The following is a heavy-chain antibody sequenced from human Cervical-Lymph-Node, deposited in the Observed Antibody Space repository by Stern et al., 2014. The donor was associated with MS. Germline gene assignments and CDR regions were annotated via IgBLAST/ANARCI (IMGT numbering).Heavy chain of an antibody. V-gene: IGHV4-39*01. J-gene: IGHJ2*01. CDR3: ARLLEDYWYFDL. CDR2: IYYIGST. CDR1: GCSISSSSYY. Sequence: QVQLQESGPGLVKPSETLSLTCTVSGCSISSSSYYWGWIRQPPGKGLEWFGIIYYIGSTYNTPSLKGRFTIPVETSKNEFSLRLSSVTAADTAVYYCARLLEDYWYFDLWGRGTLVTVSS.